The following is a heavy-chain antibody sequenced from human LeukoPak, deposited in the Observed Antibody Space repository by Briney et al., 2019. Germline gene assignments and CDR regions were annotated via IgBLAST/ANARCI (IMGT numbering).Heavy chain of an antibody. CDR1: GYTFTSYD. CDR2: MNPNSGNT. D-gene: IGHD3-22*01. V-gene: IGHV1-8*01. J-gene: IGHJ5*02. CDR3: ARGPGDSSGYYSNNWFDP. Sequence: ASVRVSCKASGYTFTSYDINWVRQATGQGLEWMGWMNPNSGNTGSAQKFQGRVTMTRNTSISTAYMELSSLRSEDTAVYYCARGPGDSSGYYSNNWFDPWGQGTLVTVSS.